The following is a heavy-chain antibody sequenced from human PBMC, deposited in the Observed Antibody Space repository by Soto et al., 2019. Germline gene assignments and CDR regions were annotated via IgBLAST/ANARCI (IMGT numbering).Heavy chain of an antibody. Sequence: QVQLVQSEAEVKRPGSSVKVSCKASGGTFSTYTINWVRQAPGQGLEWMGRIIPMLGIANYAQKFQGRVTITADKFTCTDYMELTRLRPDDTHLYDCARDPHSQYKDMQASSYPWGQGTLVTVSS. J-gene: IGHJ5*02. D-gene: IGHD1-1*01. CDR3: ARDPHSQYKDMQASSYP. CDR1: GGTFSTYT. CDR2: IIPMLGIA. V-gene: IGHV1-69*08.